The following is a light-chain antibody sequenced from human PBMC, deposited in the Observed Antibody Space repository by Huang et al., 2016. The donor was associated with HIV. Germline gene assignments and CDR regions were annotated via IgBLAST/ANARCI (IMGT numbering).Light chain of an antibody. CDR3: QQYSTSFIFT. V-gene: IGKV3-20*01. CDR1: QSVSNNY. J-gene: IGKJ3*01. Sequence: EIVLTQSPGTLSLSPGERGTLSCRASQSVSNNYLAWYQQKPGQAPRLLIYGVSNRATGIPARFSCSGSGTEFTLTISRLEPEDFAVYYCQQYSTSFIFTFGPGTRVDIK. CDR2: GVS.